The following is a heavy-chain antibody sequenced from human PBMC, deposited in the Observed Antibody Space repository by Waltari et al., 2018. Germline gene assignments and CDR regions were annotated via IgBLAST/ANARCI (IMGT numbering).Heavy chain of an antibody. Sequence: QLQLQESGPGLVKPSETLALPCSVSGGSLTTNRHYWGWIRQPPGQGLEWIGTISYNGATYSSPSLRGRLTLSRDTTMNQLSLKLGSVTAADTAVYYCATYIGASVGTAAFDVWGQGTMVTVSS. D-gene: IGHD5-12*01. CDR2: ISYNGAT. CDR1: GGSLTTNRHY. CDR3: ATYIGASVGTAAFDV. J-gene: IGHJ3*01. V-gene: IGHV4-39*01.